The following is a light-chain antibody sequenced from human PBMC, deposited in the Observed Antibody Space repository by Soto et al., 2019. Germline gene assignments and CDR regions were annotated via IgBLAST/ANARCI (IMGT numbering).Light chain of an antibody. CDR2: WAS. CDR3: QQYYTTPTWT. CDR1: QSFFSSFRNKNY. V-gene: IGKV4-1*01. Sequence: DILMTQSPDSLTLSLGEMATINCKSSQSFFSSFRNKNYLGWFQQKPGQTPRLLIYWASTRESGVSDRFSGSGSGTDFTLTIDSLQAEDVAVYYCQQYYTTPTWTFGQGTKVDIK. J-gene: IGKJ1*01.